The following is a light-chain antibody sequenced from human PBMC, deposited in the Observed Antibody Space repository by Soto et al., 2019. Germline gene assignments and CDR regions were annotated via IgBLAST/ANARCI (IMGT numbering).Light chain of an antibody. V-gene: IGKV3-11*01. CDR1: QSVSSY. CDR3: QHRSSWPLT. CDR2: VAS. J-gene: IGKJ4*01. Sequence: EIVLTQSPATLSLSPGERATLSCRASQSVSSYLVWYQKKPGQAPRLLIYVASNRATGIPARFSGRGSGTDFTLTISSLEPEDFAVYYCQHRSSWPLTFGGGTKVEIK.